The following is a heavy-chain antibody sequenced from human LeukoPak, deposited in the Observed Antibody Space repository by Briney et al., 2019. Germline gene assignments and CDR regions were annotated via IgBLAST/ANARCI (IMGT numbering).Heavy chain of an antibody. CDR1: GGSISSSSYY. Sequence: SETLSLTCTVSGGSISSSSYYWGWIRQPPGKGLEWIGSIYYSGSTYYNPSLKSRVTISVDTSKNQFSLKLSSVTAADTAVYYCARRYYDSSGYYYWGQGTLVTVSS. V-gene: IGHV4-39*01. CDR2: IYYSGST. D-gene: IGHD3-22*01. J-gene: IGHJ4*02. CDR3: ARRYYDSSGYYY.